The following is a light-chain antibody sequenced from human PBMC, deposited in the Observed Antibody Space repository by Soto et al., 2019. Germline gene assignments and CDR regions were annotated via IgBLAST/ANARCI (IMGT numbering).Light chain of an antibody. J-gene: IGLJ3*02. V-gene: IGLV2-14*01. CDR3: SSYTSSTTLVV. CDR1: RSDVGGYNY. Sequence: QSALTQPASVSGSPGQSITISCTGTRSDVGGYNYVSWYQQHPGKAPKLMISEVNNRPSGVSHRFSGSKSGNTASLTISGLQAEDEADYYCSSYTSSTTLVVFGGGTKLTVL. CDR2: EVN.